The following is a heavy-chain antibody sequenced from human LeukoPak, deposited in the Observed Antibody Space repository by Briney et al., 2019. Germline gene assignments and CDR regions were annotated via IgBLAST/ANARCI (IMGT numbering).Heavy chain of an antibody. CDR2: IYHSGST. J-gene: IGHJ4*02. D-gene: IGHD5-24*01. Sequence: PSETLSLTCTVSGYSISSGYYWGWIRQPPGKGLEWIGSIYHSGSTYYNPSLKSRVTISVDTSKNQFSLKLSSVTAADTAVYYCARNAGRWLPQLFNYWGQGTLVTVSS. CDR3: ARNAGRWLPQLFNY. V-gene: IGHV4-38-2*02. CDR1: GYSISSGYY.